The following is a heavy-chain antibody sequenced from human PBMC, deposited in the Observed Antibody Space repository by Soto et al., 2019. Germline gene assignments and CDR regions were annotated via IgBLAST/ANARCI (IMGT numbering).Heavy chain of an antibody. CDR1: GFNFDNYG. D-gene: IGHD1-7*01. J-gene: IGHJ4*02. CDR2: ITYDGSNK. V-gene: IGHV3-30*18. CDR3: AKDRVGGTFYTPLGF. Sequence: PGGAVRRSCQASGFNFDNYGMHWVRQAPGKGLEWVAVITYDGSNKYYADSVKGRFTISRDNSKNTLSLHLNTLKPEDTAVYHCAKDRVGGTFYTPLGFWGQGTLVTVSS.